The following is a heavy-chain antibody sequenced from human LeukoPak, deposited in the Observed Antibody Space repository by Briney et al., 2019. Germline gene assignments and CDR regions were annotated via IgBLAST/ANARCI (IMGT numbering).Heavy chain of an antibody. CDR3: ARESLLIAAPFDY. D-gene: IGHD6-6*01. J-gene: IGHJ4*02. CDR1: GFTFSSYW. Sequence: PGGSLRLSCAASGFTFSSYWMHWVRQAPGKGLVRVSRINTDGSSTSYADSVKGRFTISRDNAKNTLYLQTNSLRAEDTAVYYCARESLLIAAPFDYWGQGTLVTVSS. V-gene: IGHV3-74*01. CDR2: INTDGSST.